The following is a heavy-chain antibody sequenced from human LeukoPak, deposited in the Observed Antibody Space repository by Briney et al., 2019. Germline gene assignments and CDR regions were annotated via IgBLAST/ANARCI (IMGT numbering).Heavy chain of an antibody. Sequence: SETLSLTCTVSGGSISSYYWSWIRQPPGKGREWGGYIYYSGGTNYNPSLKSRVTISVDTSQKQFSLRLSSVTAADTAVYYCARRGGDSSGNFDYWGQGTLVTVSS. CDR1: GGSISSYY. V-gene: IGHV4-59*08. CDR3: ARRGGDSSGNFDY. D-gene: IGHD3-22*01. J-gene: IGHJ4*02. CDR2: IYYSGGT.